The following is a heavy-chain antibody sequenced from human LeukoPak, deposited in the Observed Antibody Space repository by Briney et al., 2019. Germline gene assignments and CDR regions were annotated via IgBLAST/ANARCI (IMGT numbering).Heavy chain of an antibody. D-gene: IGHD3-22*01. CDR3: ARESSSGYYYGVAFDI. J-gene: IGHJ3*02. V-gene: IGHV3-21*01. CDR2: ISSSSSYI. CDR1: GFTFSSYS. Sequence: GGSLRLSCAASGFTFSSYSMNWVRQAPGKGLDWVSSISSSSSYIYYADSVKGRFTISRDNAKNSLYLQMNSLRAEDTAVYYCARESSSGYYYGVAFDIWGQGTMVTVSS.